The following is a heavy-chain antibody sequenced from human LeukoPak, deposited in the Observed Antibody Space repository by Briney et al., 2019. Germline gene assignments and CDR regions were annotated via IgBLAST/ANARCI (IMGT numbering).Heavy chain of an antibody. CDR3: ARGTHSSSWNYDAFDI. CDR2: IYHSGST. V-gene: IGHV4-4*02. J-gene: IGHJ3*02. D-gene: IGHD6-13*01. Sequence: SETLSLTCAVSGGSISSSNWWSWVRQPPGKGLEWIGEIYHSGSTNYNPSLKSRVTISVDKSKNQFSLKLSSVTAADTAVYYCARGTHSSSWNYDAFDIWGQGTMVTVSS. CDR1: GGSISSSNW.